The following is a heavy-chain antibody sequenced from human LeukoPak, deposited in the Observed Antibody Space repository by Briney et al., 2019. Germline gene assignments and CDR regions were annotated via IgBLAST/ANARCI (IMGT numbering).Heavy chain of an antibody. V-gene: IGHV3-53*01. Sequence: GGSLRLSCAASGFTVSSNYMSWVRQAPGKGLEWVSIIYSGGSTNYADSVKGRFTISRDNSRNTLYLQMSSLRAEDTAVYYCASGSGSYRTPYYYMDVWGKGTTVTVSS. D-gene: IGHD3-10*01. CDR3: ASGSGSYRTPYYYMDV. CDR1: GFTVSSNY. J-gene: IGHJ6*03. CDR2: IYSGGST.